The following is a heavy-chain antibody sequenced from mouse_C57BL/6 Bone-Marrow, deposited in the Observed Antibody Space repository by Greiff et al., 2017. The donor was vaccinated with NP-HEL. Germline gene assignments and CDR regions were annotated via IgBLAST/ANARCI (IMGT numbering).Heavy chain of an antibody. CDR3: ARANWDRAWYFDV. D-gene: IGHD4-1*01. CDR1: GYAFRSYW. J-gene: IGHJ1*03. CDR2: IYPGDGDT. V-gene: IGHV1-80*01. Sequence: QVQLQQSGAELVKPGASVKISCKASGYAFRSYWMNWVKQRPGKGLEWIGQIYPGDGDTNYNGKFKGKATLTADKSSSTAYMQLSSLTSEDSAVYFCARANWDRAWYFDVWGTGTTVTVSS.